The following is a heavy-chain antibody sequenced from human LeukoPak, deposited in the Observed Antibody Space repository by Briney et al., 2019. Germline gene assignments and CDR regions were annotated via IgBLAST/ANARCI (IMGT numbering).Heavy chain of an antibody. CDR3: AKDKHITRPDYGMDV. J-gene: IGHJ6*02. CDR2: ISGSGGST. V-gene: IGHV3-23*01. Sequence: PGWSLRLSCVASGFTFTSYAMSWVRQAPGKGLEWVSGISGSGGSTYFADSVKGRFAISRDNSKNTLYLQLNSLRAEDTAVYYCAKDKHITRPDYGMDVWGQGTTVTVSS. D-gene: IGHD3-3*01. CDR1: GFTFTSYA.